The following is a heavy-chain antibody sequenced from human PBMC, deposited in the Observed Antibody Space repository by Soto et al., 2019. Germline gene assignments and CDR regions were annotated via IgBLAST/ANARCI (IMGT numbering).Heavy chain of an antibody. CDR3: ARDRYDYIWGSYRSNWHFDL. V-gene: IGHV3-53*04. CDR2: IYSGGST. CDR1: GFTVSSNY. J-gene: IGHJ2*01. D-gene: IGHD3-16*02. Sequence: VQLVESGGGVVQPGGSLRLSCAASGFTVSSNYMSWVRQAPGKGLEWVSVIYSGGSTYYADSVKGRFTLSRHNSNNTLYLQMNSLRVEDTAVYYCARDRYDYIWGSYRSNWHFDLWGRGTLVTVSS.